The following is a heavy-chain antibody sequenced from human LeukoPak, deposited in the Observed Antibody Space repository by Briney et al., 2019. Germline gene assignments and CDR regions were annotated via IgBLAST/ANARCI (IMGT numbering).Heavy chain of an antibody. CDR1: GGSISSYY. J-gene: IGHJ4*02. CDR2: IHYSGSN. Sequence: SETLSLTCTVSGGSISSYYWSWFRQPPGKGLEWIGCIHYSGSNNYNPSLKSRLAISVDTSKNQFSLKLSSVTAADTAAYYCARVRDRSSYFYDLDYWGQGTLVTVSS. CDR3: ARVRDRSSYFYDLDY. D-gene: IGHD3-22*01. V-gene: IGHV4-59*01.